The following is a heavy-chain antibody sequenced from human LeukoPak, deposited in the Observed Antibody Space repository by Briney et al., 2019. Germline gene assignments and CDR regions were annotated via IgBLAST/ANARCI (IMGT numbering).Heavy chain of an antibody. D-gene: IGHD2-2*01. CDR2: INPNSGGT. CDR1: GYTFTGYY. V-gene: IGHV1-2*02. Sequence: ASVRVSCKASGYTFTGYYMYWVRQAPGDRLEWMGWINPNSGGTNYAQKFQGRVTMTRDTSISTAYMELSRLRSDDTAVYYCARGMSVKSTRIGPPPLYWDQGTLVTVSS. CDR3: ARGMSVKSTRIGPPPLY. J-gene: IGHJ4*02.